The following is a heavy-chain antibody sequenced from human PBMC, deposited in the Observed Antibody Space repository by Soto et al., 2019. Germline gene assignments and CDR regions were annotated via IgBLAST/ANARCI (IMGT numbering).Heavy chain of an antibody. CDR2: IIPIFGTA. CDR3: ARDATYYQFYYYGMDV. CDR1: GGTFSSYA. J-gene: IGHJ6*02. D-gene: IGHD3-10*01. Sequence: SVKVSCKASGGTFSSYAISWVRQAPGQGLEWMGGIIPIFGTANYAQKFQGRVTITADKSTSTAYMELSSLRSEDTAVYYCARDATYYQFYYYGMDVWGQGTTVTVSS. V-gene: IGHV1-69*06.